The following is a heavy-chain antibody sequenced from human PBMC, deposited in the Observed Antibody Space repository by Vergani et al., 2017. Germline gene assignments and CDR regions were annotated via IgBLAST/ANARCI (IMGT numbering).Heavy chain of an antibody. Sequence: QLVESGGGWVQPGGSLRLSCVVSGFDFSSYIMNWVRQAPGKGLEWVSFVSTGTKSQSYAESVKGRFTISRDSAKNSLYLQMNSLRAEDTAVYYCARGTIAAAGANDYWGQGTLVTVSS. D-gene: IGHD6-13*01. CDR1: GFDFSSYI. V-gene: IGHV3-48*01. J-gene: IGHJ4*02. CDR3: ARGTIAAAGANDY. CDR2: VSTGTKSQ.